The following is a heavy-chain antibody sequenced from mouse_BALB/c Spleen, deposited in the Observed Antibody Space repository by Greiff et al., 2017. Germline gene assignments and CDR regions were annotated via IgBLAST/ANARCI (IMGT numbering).Heavy chain of an antibody. D-gene: IGHD2-4*01. CDR1: GFTFSSYA. CDR2: ISSGGST. J-gene: IGHJ4*01. CDR3: ARGSYDYDTLYYAMDY. Sequence: DVHLVESGGGLVKPGGSLKLSCAASGFTFSSYAMSWVRQTPEKRLEWVASISSGGSTYYPDSVKGRFTISRDNARNILYLQMSSLRSEDTAMYYCARGSYDYDTLYYAMDYWGQGTSVTVSS. V-gene: IGHV5-6-5*01.